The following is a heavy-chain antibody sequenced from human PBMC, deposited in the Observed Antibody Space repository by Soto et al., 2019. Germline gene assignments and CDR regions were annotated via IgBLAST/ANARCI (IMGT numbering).Heavy chain of an antibody. CDR1: GFTFDDYA. V-gene: IGHV3-9*01. D-gene: IGHD3-3*01. CDR2: ISWNSGSI. CDR3: ANGESDFWSGLNEAGPGYFQH. Sequence: EVQLVESGGGLVQPGRSLRLSCAASGFTFDDYAMHWVRQAPGKGLEWVSGISWNSGSIGYADSVKGRFTISRDNAKNSLYLQMNSLRAEDTALYYCANGESDFWSGLNEAGPGYFQHWGQGTLVTVSS. J-gene: IGHJ1*01.